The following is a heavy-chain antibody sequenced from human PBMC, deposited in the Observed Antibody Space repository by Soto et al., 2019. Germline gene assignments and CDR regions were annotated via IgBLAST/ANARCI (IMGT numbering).Heavy chain of an antibody. Sequence: EVQLVESGGGLVQPGRSLRLSCAASGFTSDDHGMHWVRQAPGKGLEWGSGIILSSGHIDYADSVKGRFTISRDNAKNSLYLQMNILRTEDTALYYCIKDIEAGGAGCCGPGTLVTVSS. CDR1: GFTSDDHG. J-gene: IGHJ4*02. D-gene: IGHD3-16*01. V-gene: IGHV3-9*02. CDR3: IKDIEAGGAGC. CDR2: IILSSGHI.